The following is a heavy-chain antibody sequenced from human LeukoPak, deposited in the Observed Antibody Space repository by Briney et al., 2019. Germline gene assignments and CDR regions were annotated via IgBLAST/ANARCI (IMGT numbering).Heavy chain of an antibody. Sequence: SETLSLTCAVYGGSFSGYYWSWIRQPPGKGLEWIGEINHSGSTNYNPSLKSRVTISVDTSKNQFSLKLSSVTAADTAVYYCASGDDRGGNWFDPWGQGTLVTVSS. J-gene: IGHJ5*02. D-gene: IGHD3-10*01. CDR1: GGSFSGYY. CDR3: ASGDDRGGNWFDP. CDR2: INHSGST. V-gene: IGHV4-34*01.